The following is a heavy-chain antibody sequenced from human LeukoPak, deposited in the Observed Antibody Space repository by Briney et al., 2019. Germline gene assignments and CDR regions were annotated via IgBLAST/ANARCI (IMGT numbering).Heavy chain of an antibody. Sequence: GGALRLSCAASGSYWMHWVRQAPGKGLVWVSHINSDGSWTSYADSVKGRFTISKDNAKNTVYLQMNNLRAEDTAVYYCVSFYETYWGRGTLVTVSS. CDR3: VSFYETY. V-gene: IGHV3-74*01. CDR2: INSDGSWT. J-gene: IGHJ4*02. D-gene: IGHD2/OR15-2a*01. CDR1: GSYW.